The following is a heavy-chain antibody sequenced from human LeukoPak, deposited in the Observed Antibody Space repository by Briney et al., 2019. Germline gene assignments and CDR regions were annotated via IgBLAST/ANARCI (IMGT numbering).Heavy chain of an antibody. Sequence: PGGSLRLYCAASGFTFSSYEMNWVRQAPGKGLEWVSYITSSGSTIYYADSVKGRFTISRDNAKNSLYLQMNSLRAEDTAVYYCAIPTYYYDSSGQGYWGQGTLVTVSS. CDR2: ITSSGSTI. D-gene: IGHD3-22*01. J-gene: IGHJ4*02. CDR1: GFTFSSYE. CDR3: AIPTYYYDSSGQGY. V-gene: IGHV3-48*03.